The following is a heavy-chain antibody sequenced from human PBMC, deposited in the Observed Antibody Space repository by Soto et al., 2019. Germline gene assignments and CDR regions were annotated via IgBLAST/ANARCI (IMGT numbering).Heavy chain of an antibody. Sequence: KTSETLSLTCAVYGASLSDNYCNWLRQPPGRGLEWIGEINHSGSTYYNPSLKSRVTISVDTSKNQFSLKLSSVTAADTAVYYCARCTQSHYDFWSGYSAGFDPWGQGTLVTVSS. CDR1: GASLSDNY. CDR3: ARCTQSHYDFWSGYSAGFDP. CDR2: INHSGST. J-gene: IGHJ5*02. V-gene: IGHV4-34*01. D-gene: IGHD3-3*01.